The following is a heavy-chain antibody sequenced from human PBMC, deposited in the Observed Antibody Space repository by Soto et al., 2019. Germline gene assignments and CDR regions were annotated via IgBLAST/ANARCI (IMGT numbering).Heavy chain of an antibody. V-gene: IGHV5-10-1*01. Sequence: GESLKISCKGSGYSFSSYWISWGRQMPGKGLEWMGRIDPSDSYTNYSPSFQGHVTISADKSISTAYLQWSSLKASDTAMYYCARRHYCDSSGSGDYWCQGTLVAVSS. CDR3: ARRHYCDSSGSGDY. CDR2: IDPSDSYT. D-gene: IGHD3-22*01. CDR1: GYSFSSYW. J-gene: IGHJ4*02.